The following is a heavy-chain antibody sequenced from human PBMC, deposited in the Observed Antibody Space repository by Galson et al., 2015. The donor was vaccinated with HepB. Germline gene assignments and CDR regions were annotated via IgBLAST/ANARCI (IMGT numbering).Heavy chain of an antibody. CDR1: GGSFSGYY. CDR3: ARVVYGYDY. D-gene: IGHD5-18*01. V-gene: IGHV4-34*01. Sequence: SETLSLTCAVYGGSFSGYYWSWIRQPPGKGLEWLGEINHSGSTNYNPSLKSRVTISVDTSKNQFSLKLSSVTAADTAVYYCARVVYGYDYWGQGTLVTVSS. CDR2: INHSGST. J-gene: IGHJ4*02.